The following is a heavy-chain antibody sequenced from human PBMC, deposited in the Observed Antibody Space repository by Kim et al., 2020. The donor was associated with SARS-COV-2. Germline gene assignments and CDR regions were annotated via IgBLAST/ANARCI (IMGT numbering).Heavy chain of an antibody. D-gene: IGHD5-18*01. Sequence: NDYTASVKSRITINPYTAKNLFSLQLNSVTPEDTAVYYCVREYSRSLLFDYWGQGTVVTVSS. CDR2: N. V-gene: IGHV6-1*01. J-gene: IGHJ4*02. CDR3: VREYSRSLLFDY.